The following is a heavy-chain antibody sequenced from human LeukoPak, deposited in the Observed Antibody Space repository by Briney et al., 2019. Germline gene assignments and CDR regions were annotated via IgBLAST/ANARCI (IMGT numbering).Heavy chain of an antibody. V-gene: IGHV3-74*01. CDR1: GFTFSAYW. CDR2: IKTDGSST. CDR3: VRGGGANTFGLYT. D-gene: IGHD4/OR15-4a*01. Sequence: GGSLTLSCAASGFTFSAYWMHWVRQAPGEGLAWVSRIKTDGSSTNYADSVKGRFTISRDNARNTLYLQMNSLRVEDTAVYFCVRGGGANTFGLYTWGQGTPVIVSS. J-gene: IGHJ5*02.